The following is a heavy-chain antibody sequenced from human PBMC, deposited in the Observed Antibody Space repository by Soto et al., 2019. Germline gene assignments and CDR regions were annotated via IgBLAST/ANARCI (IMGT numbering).Heavy chain of an antibody. D-gene: IGHD5-12*01. V-gene: IGHV3-33*01. CDR3: ARDLNTGYVGDY. Sequence: QVQLVESGGGVVQPGTSLRLSCVASGFTFSASGMHWVRQTPGKGLEWVAIIWFDGSKQYYADSVKGRFTVSRDNPGSTLFLQLNDLRTEDTAMYYRARDLNTGYVGDYWGQGALVVVSS. J-gene: IGHJ4*02. CDR2: IWFDGSKQ. CDR1: GFTFSASG.